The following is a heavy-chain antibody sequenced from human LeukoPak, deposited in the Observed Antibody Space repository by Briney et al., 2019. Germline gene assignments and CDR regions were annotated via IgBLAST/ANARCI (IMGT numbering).Heavy chain of an antibody. J-gene: IGHJ4*02. V-gene: IGHV3-23*01. CDR2: ISGSGGST. D-gene: IGHD3-3*01. CDR3: AKDPGAIFGVVRPFDY. Sequence: GGSLRLSCAASGFTFSSYGMNWVRQAPGKGLEWVSAISGSGGSTYYADSVKGRFTISRDNSKNTLYLQMNSLRAEDTAVYYCAKDPGAIFGVVRPFDYWGQGTLVTVSS. CDR1: GFTFSSYG.